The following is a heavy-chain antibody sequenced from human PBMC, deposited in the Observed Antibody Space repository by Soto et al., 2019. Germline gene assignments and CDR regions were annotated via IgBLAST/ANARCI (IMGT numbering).Heavy chain of an antibody. Sequence: PGGAPRPSCAASGFTLNNYSMNLVRQAPGRGLEWVSIISPNGDSTYYADSVKGRFTISRDNSQNTVFLQMNSLRAEDTAIYFCAKVRLTDYLRYAPHLWGQGTSVTVSS. CDR3: AKVRLTDYLRYAPHL. V-gene: IGHV3-23*01. J-gene: IGHJ6*02. CDR2: ISPNGDST. D-gene: IGHD2-8*01. CDR1: GFTLNNYS.